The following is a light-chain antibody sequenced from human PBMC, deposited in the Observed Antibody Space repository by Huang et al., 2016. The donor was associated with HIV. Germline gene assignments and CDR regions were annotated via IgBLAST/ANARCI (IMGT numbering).Light chain of an antibody. J-gene: IGKJ2*02. CDR1: QSVSSSY. V-gene: IGKV3-20*01. Sequence: EIVLTQSPGTLSLSPGERATLSCRASQSVSSSYLAWYQQKPGQAPMLLIYGASSRATGIPDRFSGSGSGTDFTLTISRLEPEDFAVYYCQQYGSYSTFGQGTKLEIK. CDR2: GAS. CDR3: QQYGSYST.